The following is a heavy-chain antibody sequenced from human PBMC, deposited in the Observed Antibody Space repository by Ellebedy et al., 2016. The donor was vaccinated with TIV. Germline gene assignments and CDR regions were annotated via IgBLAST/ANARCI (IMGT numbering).Heavy chain of an antibody. Sequence: ASVKVSXXASGYTFTSYGISWVRQAPGQGLEWMGWISAYNGNTNYAQKLQGRVTMTTDTSTSTAYMELRSLRSEDTAVYYCARTTSPYYYYYMDVWGKGTTVTVSS. CDR3: ARTTSPYYYYYMDV. J-gene: IGHJ6*03. V-gene: IGHV1-18*01. CDR2: ISAYNGNT. D-gene: IGHD1-14*01. CDR1: GYTFTSYG.